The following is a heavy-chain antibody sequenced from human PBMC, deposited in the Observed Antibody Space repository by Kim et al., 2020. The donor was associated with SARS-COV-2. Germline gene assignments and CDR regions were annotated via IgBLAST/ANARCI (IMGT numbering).Heavy chain of an antibody. J-gene: IGHJ4*02. D-gene: IGHD3-10*01. V-gene: IGHV3-53*01. CDR3: AREIRD. Sequence: YSGGSTYYADSVKGRFTISRDNSKNTLYLQMNSLRAEDTAVYYGAREIRDWGQGTLVTVSS. CDR2: YSGGST.